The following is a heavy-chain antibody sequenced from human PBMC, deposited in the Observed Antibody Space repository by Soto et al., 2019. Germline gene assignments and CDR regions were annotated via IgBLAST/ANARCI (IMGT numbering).Heavy chain of an antibody. V-gene: IGHV4-34*01. D-gene: IGHD2-15*01. CDR1: GGSFSGYY. Sequence: QVQLQQWGAGLLKPSETLSLTCAVYGGSFSGYYWSWIRQPPGKGLEWIGEINHSGSTNYNPSLKSRVTISVDTAKHQFSLMLSSVTAADPAVYYCARGRMNPVVVAATRPFAYWCQGTLVTVSS. J-gene: IGHJ4*02. CDR3: ARGRMNPVVVAATRPFAY. CDR2: INHSGST.